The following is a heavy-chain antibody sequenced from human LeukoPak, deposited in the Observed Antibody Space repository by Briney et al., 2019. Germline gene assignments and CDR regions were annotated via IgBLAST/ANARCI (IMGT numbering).Heavy chain of an antibody. CDR2: TKSKTDGGTT. CDR1: GFTFSNAW. Sequence: GGSLRLSCAASGFTFSNAWMSWVRQAPGKGLEWVGRTKSKTDGGTTDYAAPVKGRFTISRDDSKNTLYLQMNSLKTEDTAVYYCTTGQQLVVWKEYFQHWGQGTLVTVSS. V-gene: IGHV3-15*01. D-gene: IGHD6-13*01. J-gene: IGHJ1*01. CDR3: TTGQQLVVWKEYFQH.